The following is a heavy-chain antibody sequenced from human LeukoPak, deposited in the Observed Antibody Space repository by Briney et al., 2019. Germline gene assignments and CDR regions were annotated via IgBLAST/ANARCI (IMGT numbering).Heavy chain of an antibody. CDR3: ARGVESYGDYGY. CDR2: MYNSGST. Sequence: SETLSLTCTVSGGSISGSYWSWIRQPPGKGLEWIAYMYNSGSTNYNSSLKSRVTISIDTSKNQFSLKLSSLTAADTAIYYCARGVESYGDYGYWGQGILVTVSS. CDR1: GGSISGSY. D-gene: IGHD4-17*01. V-gene: IGHV4-59*01. J-gene: IGHJ4*02.